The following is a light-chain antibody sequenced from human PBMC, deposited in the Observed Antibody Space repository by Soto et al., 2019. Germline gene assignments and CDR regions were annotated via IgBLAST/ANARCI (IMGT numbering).Light chain of an antibody. CDR1: QSVNNF. CDR3: QQHINWPLT. CDR2: DAS. Sequence: EIVLTQSPATLSLSPGERATLSCRASQSVNNFLAWYQQRPGQAPSLLIYDASNRATGIPARFSGSGSGTDFTLTISSLEPEDFAVYYCQQHINWPLTFGGGTKVDIK. V-gene: IGKV3-11*01. J-gene: IGKJ4*01.